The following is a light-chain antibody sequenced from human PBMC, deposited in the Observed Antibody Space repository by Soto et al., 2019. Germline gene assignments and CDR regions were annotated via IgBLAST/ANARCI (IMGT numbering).Light chain of an antibody. CDR1: QILLHSNGYNY. Sequence: DIVMPQSPLSLPVIPGEPASISCRSSQILLHSNGYNYLDWYLQKPGQSPQLLIYLGSNRASGVPDRFSGSGSGTDFTLKISRVEAEDVGVYYCMQALQTPYTFGQGTKLEIK. CDR2: LGS. V-gene: IGKV2-28*01. CDR3: MQALQTPYT. J-gene: IGKJ2*01.